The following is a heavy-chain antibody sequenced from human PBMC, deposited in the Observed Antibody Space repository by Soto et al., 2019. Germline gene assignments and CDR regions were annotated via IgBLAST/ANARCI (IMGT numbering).Heavy chain of an antibody. J-gene: IGHJ6*02. CDR2: ISSSSSYI. Sequence: GGSLRLSCAASGFTFSSYSMNWVRQAPGKGLEWVSSISSSSSYIYYADSVKGRFTISRDNAKNSLYLQMNSLRAEDTAVYYCARDNYSYGSTGGDYYYYGMDVWGQGTTVTVSS. CDR1: GFTFSSYS. D-gene: IGHD5-18*01. CDR3: ARDNYSYGSTGGDYYYYGMDV. V-gene: IGHV3-21*01.